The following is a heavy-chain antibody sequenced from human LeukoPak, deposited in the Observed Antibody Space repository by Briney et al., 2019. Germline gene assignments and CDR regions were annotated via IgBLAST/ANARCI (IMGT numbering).Heavy chain of an antibody. CDR2: ISSNGGST. CDR3: ARDLGYSAYATVRGYTFDI. J-gene: IGHJ3*02. Sequence: GGSLRLSCSASGFTFSSYAMHWVRQAPGKGLEYVSAISSNGGSTYYADSVKGRFTTSRDNSKNTLYLQMSSLRAEDTAVYYCARDLGYSAYATVRGYTFDIWGQGTMVTVSS. V-gene: IGHV3-64D*09. D-gene: IGHD5-12*01. CDR1: GFTFSSYA.